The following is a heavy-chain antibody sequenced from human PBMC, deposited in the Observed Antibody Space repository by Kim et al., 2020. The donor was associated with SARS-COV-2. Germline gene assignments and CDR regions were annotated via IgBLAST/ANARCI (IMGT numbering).Heavy chain of an antibody. J-gene: IGHJ6*02. CDR1: GFTFSNAW. Sequence: GGSLRLSCAASGFTFSNAWMSWVRQAPGKGLEWVGRIKSKTDGGTTDYAAPVKGRFTISRDDSKNTLYLQMNSLKTEDTAVYYCTTGAPLGGGYDLGSYYYGMDVWGQGTTVTVSS. V-gene: IGHV3-15*01. CDR3: TTGAPLGGGYDLGSYYYGMDV. D-gene: IGHD5-12*01. CDR2: IKSKTDGGTT.